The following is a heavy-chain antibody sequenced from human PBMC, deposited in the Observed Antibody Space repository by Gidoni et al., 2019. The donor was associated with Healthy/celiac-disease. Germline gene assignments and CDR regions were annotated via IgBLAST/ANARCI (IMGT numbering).Heavy chain of an antibody. D-gene: IGHD3-16*02. J-gene: IGHJ6*02. Sequence: QVQLVQSGAEVKKPGASVKVSCKASGYTFTGYYMHWVRQAPGQGLEWMGWINPNSGGTNDAQKFQGWVTMTRDTSISTAYMELSRLRSDDTAVYYCARDLHLGELSTDYYYYGMDVWGQGTTVTVSS. CDR1: GYTFTGYY. CDR2: INPNSGGT. V-gene: IGHV1-2*04. CDR3: ARDLHLGELSTDYYYYGMDV.